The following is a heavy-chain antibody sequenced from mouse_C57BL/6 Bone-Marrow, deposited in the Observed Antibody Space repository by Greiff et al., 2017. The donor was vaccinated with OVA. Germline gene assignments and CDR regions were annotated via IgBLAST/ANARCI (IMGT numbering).Heavy chain of an antibody. V-gene: IGHV6-6*01. CDR2: IRNKANNHAT. J-gene: IGHJ4*01. D-gene: IGHD2-4*01. CDR3: TRIYYDYDATSYYYAMDY. CDR1: GFTFSDAW. Sequence: EVKLVESGGGLVQPGGSMKLSCAASGFTFSDAWMDWVRQSPEKGLEWVAEIRNKANNHATYYAESVKGRFTISRDDSKSSVYLQMNSLRAEDTGIYYCTRIYYDYDATSYYYAMDYWGQGTSVTVSS.